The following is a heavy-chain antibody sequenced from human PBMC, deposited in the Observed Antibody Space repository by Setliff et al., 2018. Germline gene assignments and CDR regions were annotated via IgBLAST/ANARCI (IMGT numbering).Heavy chain of an antibody. CDR2: VSFSGSS. V-gene: IGHV4-39*02. D-gene: IGHD2-21*01. CDR1: GVSIGDTYYY. CDR3: AGDPGFHSGTWSLDS. J-gene: IGHJ4*02. Sequence: SETLSLTCTVSGVSIGDTYYYWAWIRQPPGKGLEWVGSVSFSGSSYFSPSLQSRVAISLDTSTNVFSLKLSSLIAADTAVYYCAGDPGFHSGTWSLDSWGQGRLVTVSS.